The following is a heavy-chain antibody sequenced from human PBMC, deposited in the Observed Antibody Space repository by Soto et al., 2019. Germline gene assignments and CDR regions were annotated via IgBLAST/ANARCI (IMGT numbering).Heavy chain of an antibody. J-gene: IGHJ5*02. Sequence: GESVKISCKGSGDSVSSYWSGWVRQMPGKGLEWMGIIYPGDSDTRYSPSFQGRVTMTRDTSTSTVCMERSSLRSEDTAVYYCAIIAAADTVYNWFDPWGQGTLVTVSS. CDR2: IYPGDSDT. CDR3: AIIAAADTVYNWFDP. CDR1: GDSVSSYW. V-gene: IGHV5-51*01. D-gene: IGHD6-13*01.